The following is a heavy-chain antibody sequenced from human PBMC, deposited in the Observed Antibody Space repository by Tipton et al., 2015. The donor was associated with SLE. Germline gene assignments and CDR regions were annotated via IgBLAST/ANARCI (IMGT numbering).Heavy chain of an antibody. V-gene: IGHV4-59*11. CDR2: IYYSGST. J-gene: IGHJ4*02. Sequence: TLSLTCTVSGGSISSHYWSWIRQPPGKGLEWIGYIYYSGSTNYNPSLKSRVTISVDTSKNQFSLKLSSVTAADTAVYYCARGDSAYWGQGTLVTVSS. CDR3: ARGDSAY. CDR1: GGSISSHY. D-gene: IGHD2-21*01.